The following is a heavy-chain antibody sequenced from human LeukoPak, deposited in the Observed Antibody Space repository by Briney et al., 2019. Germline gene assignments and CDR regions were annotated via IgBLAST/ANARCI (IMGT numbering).Heavy chain of an antibody. D-gene: IGHD3-22*01. Sequence: PGGPLTLSCAASGYHFDYYPMLWARQAPGKALEGLSLLSGDGCSTYYADSVKGRFTISRDNSKNSLYLQMNSLRTEDTALYYCAKDGGTYYYDSSGYYVSPCGWFDPWGQGTLVTVSS. V-gene: IGHV3-43*02. J-gene: IGHJ5*02. CDR3: AKDGGTYYYDSSGYYVSPCGWFDP. CDR1: GYHFDYYP. CDR2: LSGDGCST.